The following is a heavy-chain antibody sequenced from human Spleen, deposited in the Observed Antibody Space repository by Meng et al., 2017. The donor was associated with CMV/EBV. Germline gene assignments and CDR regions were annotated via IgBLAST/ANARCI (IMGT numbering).Heavy chain of an antibody. CDR3: ARDTSSSSWYGDSMDV. V-gene: IGHV3-66*02. CDR2: IYSDGTT. D-gene: IGHD6-13*01. J-gene: IGHJ6*02. CDR1: GVTVNRNY. Sequence: GGSLRLSCAASGVTVNRNYMTWVRQGPGKGLEWVSVIYSDGTTYYADSVRGRFTISRDNSKNTLFLQMNSLRVEDTAVYYCARDTSSSSWYGDSMDVWGQGTTVTVSS.